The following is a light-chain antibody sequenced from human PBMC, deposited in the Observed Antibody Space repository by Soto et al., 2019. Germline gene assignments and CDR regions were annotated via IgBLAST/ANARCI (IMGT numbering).Light chain of an antibody. V-gene: IGLV2-14*03. CDR1: SSDVGGYNF. CDR3: YSYTSSSTHV. Sequence: QSALTQPASVSGSPGQSITISCTGTSSDVGGYNFVSWYQQHPGKVPKLMIFDVNRRPSGVSDRFSGSKSGHTASLTISGLQAEDEGDYYCYSYTSSSTHVFGSGTKLTVL. J-gene: IGLJ1*01. CDR2: DVN.